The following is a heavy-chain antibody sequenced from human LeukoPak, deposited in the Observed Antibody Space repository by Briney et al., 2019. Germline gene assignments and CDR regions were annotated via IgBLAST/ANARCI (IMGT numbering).Heavy chain of an antibody. V-gene: IGHV1-69*04. D-gene: IGHD3-16*01. Sequence: SVKVSCKASGGTFSSYAISWVRQAPGQGLEWMGRIIPILGIANYAQKFQGRVTITADESTSTAYMELSSLRSEDTAVYYCARSNGGGGFDYWGQGTLVTVSS. CDR3: ARSNGGGGFDY. J-gene: IGHJ4*02. CDR1: GGTFSSYA. CDR2: IIPILGIA.